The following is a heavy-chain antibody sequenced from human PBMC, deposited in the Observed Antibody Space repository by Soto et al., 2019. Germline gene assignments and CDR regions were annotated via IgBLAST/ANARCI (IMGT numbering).Heavy chain of an antibody. J-gene: IGHJ6*02. CDR3: ARRLSSYYYGVDV. V-gene: IGHV1-18*01. D-gene: IGHD6-6*01. CDR1: GYAFSTYG. Sequence: SVKVSCKASGYAFSTYGISWVRQAPGQGLEWMGWISTYNGNTNYAQKLQDRITMTIDTSTTTGYMELRSLRSDDTAVYYCARRLSSYYYGVDVWGQGTTVTVSS. CDR2: ISTYNGNT.